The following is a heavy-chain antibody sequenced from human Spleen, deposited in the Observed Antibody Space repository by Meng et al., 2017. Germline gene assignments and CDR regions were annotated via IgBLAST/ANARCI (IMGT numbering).Heavy chain of an antibody. CDR1: GFTFSSYA. CDR2: ISGSGGST. Sequence: EVQLLESGGGLVQPGGSLRLSCAASGFTFSSYAMSWVRQAPGKGLEWVSAISGSGGSTYYADSVKGRFTISRDNSKNTLYLQMNSLRAEDTAVYYCAKDGVRYFDWLSRYLDYWGQGTLVTVSS. CDR3: AKDGVRYFDWLSRYLDY. V-gene: IGHV3-23*01. D-gene: IGHD3-9*01. J-gene: IGHJ4*02.